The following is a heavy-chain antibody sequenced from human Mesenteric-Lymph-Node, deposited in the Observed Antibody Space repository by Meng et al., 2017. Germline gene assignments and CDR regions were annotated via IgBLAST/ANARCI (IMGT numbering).Heavy chain of an antibody. CDR2: LNEKRGEK. V-gene: IGHV1-2*06. D-gene: IGHD3-16*01. CDR1: GYTFTDYY. Sequence: QVQLVQSGAEVKKPGASVKVSCKASGYTFTDYYMQWVRQAPGQGLEWKRRLNEKRGEKKEEKKGKGRGKRKRDTSQRKEEKEKKRLTSDDTAVYYCEKERGEGEGGERGGDKWGQGTRVTVSS. J-gene: IGHJ4*02. CDR3: EKERGEGEGGERGGDK.